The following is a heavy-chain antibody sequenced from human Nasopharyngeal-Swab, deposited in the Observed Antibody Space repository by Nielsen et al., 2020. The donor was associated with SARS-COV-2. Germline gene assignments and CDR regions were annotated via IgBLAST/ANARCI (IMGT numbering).Heavy chain of an antibody. CDR2: ISSSSSYI. V-gene: IGHV3-21*04. Sequence: VRQMPGKGLEWVSSISSSSSYICYADSVKGRFTISRDNAKNSLYLQMNSLRAEDTAVYYCARVRRDGYNLHFDYWGQGTLVTVSS. D-gene: IGHD5-24*01. CDR3: ARVRRDGYNLHFDY. J-gene: IGHJ4*02.